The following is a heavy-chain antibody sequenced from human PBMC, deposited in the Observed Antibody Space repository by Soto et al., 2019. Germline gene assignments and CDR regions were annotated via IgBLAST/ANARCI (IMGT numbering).Heavy chain of an antibody. V-gene: IGHV3-15*01. CDR2: IKSKTDGGTT. J-gene: IGHJ5*02. D-gene: IGHD5-18*01. Sequence: VGSLRLSCAASGFTFSNAWMSWVRQAPGKGLEWVGRIKSKTDGGTTDYAAPVKGRFTISRDDSKNTLYLQMNSLKTEDTAVYYCTTDFTDTPMVTDWFDPWGQGTLVTVSS. CDR3: TTDFTDTPMVTDWFDP. CDR1: GFTFSNAW.